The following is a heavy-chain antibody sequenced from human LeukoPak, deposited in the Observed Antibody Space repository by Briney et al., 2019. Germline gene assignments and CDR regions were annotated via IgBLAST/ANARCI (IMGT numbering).Heavy chain of an antibody. CDR3: ATSSGPLYYDFWSGYLDY. J-gene: IGHJ4*02. D-gene: IGHD3-3*01. Sequence: ASVKVSCKVSGYTLAELSMHGVRQAPGKGLEWMGGFDTEDGETIYAQKFQGRVTMTEDTSTDTAYMELSSLRSEDTAVYYCATSSGPLYYDFWSGYLDYWGQGTLVTASS. V-gene: IGHV1-24*01. CDR2: FDTEDGET. CDR1: GYTLAELS.